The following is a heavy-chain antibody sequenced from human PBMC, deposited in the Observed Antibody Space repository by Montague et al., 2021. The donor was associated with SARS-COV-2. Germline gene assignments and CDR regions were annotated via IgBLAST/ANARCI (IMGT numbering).Heavy chain of an antibody. D-gene: IGHD4-17*01. CDR2: VYYSGYT. CDR3: ARRRLREDYFDF. CDR1: GDSVSGSDHY. V-gene: IGHV4-39*01. J-gene: IGHJ4*02. Sequence: SETLSLTCTVSGDSVSGSDHYWGWIRQPPGKGLEWLGIVYYSGYTYYNLSVKGRVTISIDASKNQFSLKLNSLTATDTAIYHCARRRLREDYFDFWGQGTLLTVSS.